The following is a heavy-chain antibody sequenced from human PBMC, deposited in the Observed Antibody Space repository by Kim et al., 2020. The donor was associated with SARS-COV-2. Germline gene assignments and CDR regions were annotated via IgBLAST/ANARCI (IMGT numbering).Heavy chain of an antibody. D-gene: IGHD2-21*02. CDR3: AGGGLYCGGDCGDY. V-gene: IGHV3-66*01. J-gene: IGHJ4*02. Sequence: ADSVKGRFTISRDNSKNTLFLQMNSLRAEDTAVYYGAGGGLYCGGDCGDYWGQGTLVTVSS.